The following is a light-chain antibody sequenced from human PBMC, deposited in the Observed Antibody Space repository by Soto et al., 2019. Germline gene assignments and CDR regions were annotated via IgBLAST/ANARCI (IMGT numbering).Light chain of an antibody. Sequence: EIAFTNSPGTLSLSQGERATLSCRASQSVSSSYLAWYQQKPGQAPRLLIYGASSRATGIPDRFSGSGSGTDFTLTISRLEPEDFAVYYCQQYGSSPGTFGQGTKVDI. CDR2: GAS. CDR3: QQYGSSPGT. CDR1: QSVSSSY. V-gene: IGKV3-20*01. J-gene: IGKJ1*01.